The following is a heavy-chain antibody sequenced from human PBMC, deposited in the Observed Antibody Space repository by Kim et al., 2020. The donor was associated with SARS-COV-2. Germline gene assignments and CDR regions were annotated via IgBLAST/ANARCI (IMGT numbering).Heavy chain of an antibody. CDR2: IYTSGST. CDR1: GGSISSYY. D-gene: IGHD4-17*01. V-gene: IGHV4-4*07. J-gene: IGHJ6*02. CDR3: ARDPPAVTTVGYYYGMDV. Sequence: SETLSLTCTVSGGSISSYYWSWIRQPAGKGLEWIGRIYTSGSTNYNPSLKSRVTMSVDTSKNQFSLKLSSVTAADTAVYYCARDPPAVTTVGYYYGMDVWGQGTTVTVSS.